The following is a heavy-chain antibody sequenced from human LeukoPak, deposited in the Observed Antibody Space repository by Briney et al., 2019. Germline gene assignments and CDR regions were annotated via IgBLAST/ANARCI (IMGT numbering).Heavy chain of an antibody. D-gene: IGHD3-10*01. CDR1: GGSIGSHY. CDR3: AKSDYYASGLDY. Sequence: SETLSLTCTVSGGSIGSHYWSWMRQPPGKGLEWIGHIYYSGSTNYNPSLKSRVTISVDTSKKQFSLKLSSVTAADTAVYYCAKSDYYASGLDYWGQGTLVTVSS. J-gene: IGHJ4*02. V-gene: IGHV4-59*08. CDR2: IYYSGST.